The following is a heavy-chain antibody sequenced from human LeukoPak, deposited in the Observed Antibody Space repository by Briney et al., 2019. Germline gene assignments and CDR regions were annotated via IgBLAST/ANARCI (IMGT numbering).Heavy chain of an antibody. Sequence: SETLSLTCTVSGGSISSSSSDYYWVWVRQPPAKGLEWIGSISYSGTTYYNPSLKSRVTISADTSNNQFSLKLSSVTAADTAVYYCARHRHSHHYDYWGQGTLVTVSS. CDR1: GGSISSSSSDYY. CDR3: ARHRHSHHYDY. V-gene: IGHV4-39*01. CDR2: ISYSGTT. J-gene: IGHJ4*02. D-gene: IGHD5-18*01.